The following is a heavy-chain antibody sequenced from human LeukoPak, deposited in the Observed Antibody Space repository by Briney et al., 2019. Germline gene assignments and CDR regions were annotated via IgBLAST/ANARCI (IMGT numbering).Heavy chain of an antibody. Sequence: PSETLSLTCAVSGGPFSGYFWSWIRQSSGKGLEWIGEIHNSGTTNHNPSLNSRVTISEDTSKNQFYLNLSSVTAADTAVYYCARRYYYNLGSFPFDFWGQEPWSPSPQ. D-gene: IGHD3-10*01. CDR2: IHNSGTT. V-gene: IGHV4-34*01. J-gene: IGHJ4*01. CDR1: GGPFSGYF. CDR3: ARRYYYNLGSFPFDF.